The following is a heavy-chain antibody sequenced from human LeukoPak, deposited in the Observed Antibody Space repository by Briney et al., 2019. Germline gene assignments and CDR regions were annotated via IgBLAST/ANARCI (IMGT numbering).Heavy chain of an antibody. CDR3: ARKRSGYYSHELDY. CDR1: GFTFSSYS. Sequence: PGGSLRLSCAASGFTFSSYSMNWVRQAPGKGLEWVSYISSSSSTIYYADSVKGRFTISRDNAKNSLYLQMNSLRAEDTAVYYCARKRSGYYSHELDYWGQGTLATVSS. CDR2: ISSSSSTI. V-gene: IGHV3-48*01. D-gene: IGHD3-22*01. J-gene: IGHJ4*02.